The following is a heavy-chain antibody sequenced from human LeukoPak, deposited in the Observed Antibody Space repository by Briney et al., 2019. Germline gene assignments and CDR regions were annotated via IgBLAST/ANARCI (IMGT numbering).Heavy chain of an antibody. CDR1: GGSFSGYY. CDR2: INHSGST. CDR3: ARAPRIGYCSSTSCYRAFDI. V-gene: IGHV4-34*01. J-gene: IGHJ3*02. Sequence: KTSETLSLTCAVYGGSFSGYYWSWIRQPPGKGLEWIGEINHSGSTNYNPSLKSRVTISVDTSKNQFSLKLSSVTAADTAVYYCARAPRIGYCSSTSCYRAFDIWGQGTMVTVSS. D-gene: IGHD2-2*03.